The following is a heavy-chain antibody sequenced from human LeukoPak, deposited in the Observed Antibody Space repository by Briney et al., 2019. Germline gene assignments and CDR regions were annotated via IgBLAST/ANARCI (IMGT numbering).Heavy chain of an antibody. CDR3: AKEKYYYDSSGYYYAPFDY. CDR2: INHSGST. CDR1: GGSFSGYY. Sequence: SETLSLTCAVYGGSFSGYYWSWIRQPPGKGLEWIGEINHSGSTNYNPSLKSRVTISVDTSKNQFSLKLSSVTAADTAVYYCAKEKYYYDSSGYYYAPFDYWGQGTLVTVSS. D-gene: IGHD3-22*01. V-gene: IGHV4-34*01. J-gene: IGHJ4*02.